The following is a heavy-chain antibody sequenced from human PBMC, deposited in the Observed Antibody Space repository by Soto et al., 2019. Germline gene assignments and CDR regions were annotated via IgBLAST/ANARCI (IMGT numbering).Heavy chain of an antibody. Sequence: QLVESGGGSVQPGRSLRLSCAPSGFTFSSYEMNWVRQAPGKGLEWVSYISVSGTMRFYADAVKGRFTISRDNTKKILYLQMNSLRAEDTALYYCATAGLTGTVWGHGTTVTVSS. V-gene: IGHV3-48*03. D-gene: IGHD3-9*01. CDR2: ISVSGTMR. J-gene: IGHJ6*02. CDR3: ATAGLTGTV. CDR1: GFTFSSYE.